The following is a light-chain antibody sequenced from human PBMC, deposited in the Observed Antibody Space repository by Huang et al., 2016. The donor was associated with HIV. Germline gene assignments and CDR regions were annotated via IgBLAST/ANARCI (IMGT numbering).Light chain of an antibody. CDR2: GAS. J-gene: IGKJ1*01. CDR3: QQYGTSPWT. CDR1: GSVRSTY. V-gene: IGKV3-20*01. Sequence: EIVLTQSPGTLSLSPGEGATVSCRANGSVRSTYLAWYRQSGGQAPRLLIYGASNRATGIPDRFSGSGSGTDFTLTISRLEPEDFAVYYCQQYGTSPWTFGQGTKVEIK.